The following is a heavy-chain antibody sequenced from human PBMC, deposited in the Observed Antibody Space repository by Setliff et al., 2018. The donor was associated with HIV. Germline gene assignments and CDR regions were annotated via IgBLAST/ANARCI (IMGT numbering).Heavy chain of an antibody. CDR2: IYYSGST. D-gene: IGHD3-3*01. Sequence: SETQSLTCTVSGGSISSGGYYWSWIRQHPGKGLEWIGYIYYSGSTYYNPSLKSRVTISVDTSKNQFSLKLSSVTAADTAVYYCARGYVYDFWSGYYALHYYYMGVWGKGTTVTVSS. CDR1: GGSISSGGYY. J-gene: IGHJ6*03. CDR3: ARGYVYDFWSGYYALHYYYMGV. V-gene: IGHV4-31*03.